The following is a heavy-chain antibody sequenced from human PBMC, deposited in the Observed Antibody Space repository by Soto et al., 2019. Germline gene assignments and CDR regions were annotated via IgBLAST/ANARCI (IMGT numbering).Heavy chain of an antibody. CDR1: GHTFNDYY. CDR2: LNPTSGAT. V-gene: IGHV1-2*02. J-gene: IGHJ6*02. Sequence: QEQLVQSGAEVRKPGASVKVSCKASGHTFNDYYFHWVRQAPGQGLAWVGRLNPTSGATNYAQKFQGRVTMTGDTYVNTAYMDLSRLESDDTAVYYCARVVRSYSYGLDVWGQGTTITVSS. CDR3: ARVVRSYSYGLDV.